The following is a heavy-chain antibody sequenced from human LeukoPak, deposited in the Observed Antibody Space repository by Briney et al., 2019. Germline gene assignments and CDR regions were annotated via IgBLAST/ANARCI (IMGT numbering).Heavy chain of an antibody. CDR2: TYYRSKWYN. D-gene: IGHD5-18*01. J-gene: IGHJ5*02. CDR3: AREPIQLWLRGSGWFDP. Sequence: SQTLSLTCAISGDSVSSNSAAWNWIRQSPSRGLEWLGRTYYRSKWYNDYAVSVKSRITINLDTSKNQFSLQLNSVTPEDTAVYYCAREPIQLWLRGSGWFDPWGQGTLVTVSS. V-gene: IGHV6-1*01. CDR1: GDSVSSNSAA.